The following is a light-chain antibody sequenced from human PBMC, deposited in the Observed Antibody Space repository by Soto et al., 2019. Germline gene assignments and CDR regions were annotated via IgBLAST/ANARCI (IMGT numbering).Light chain of an antibody. Sequence: DIQMTQSPSSLSASVGDRVTITCQASQDISNYLNWYQQKPGKAPKLLIYDASNLETGVPSRFSGSGSGTDFTFTISRLQPEDIATYYCQQYDNLLGTFGGGTKVEIK. CDR1: QDISNY. CDR3: QQYDNLLGT. J-gene: IGKJ4*01. CDR2: DAS. V-gene: IGKV1-33*01.